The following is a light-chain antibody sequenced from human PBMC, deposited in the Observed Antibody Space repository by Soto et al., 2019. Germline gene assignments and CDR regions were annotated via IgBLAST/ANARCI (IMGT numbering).Light chain of an antibody. CDR3: SSYTSSSTLV. V-gene: IGLV2-14*01. J-gene: IGLJ2*01. Sequence: QSALTQPASVSGSPGQSITISCTGTSSDVGGYNYVAWYQQNPGKAPKLIIYEVTNRPSGVSDRFSGFKFDNTASLTISGLQAEDEADYYCSSYTSSSTLVFGGGTQLTVL. CDR1: SSDVGGYNY. CDR2: EVT.